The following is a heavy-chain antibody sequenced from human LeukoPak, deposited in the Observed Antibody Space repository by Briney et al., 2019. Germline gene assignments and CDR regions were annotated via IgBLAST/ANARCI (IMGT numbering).Heavy chain of an antibody. CDR2: ISSSGSTI. J-gene: IGHJ4*02. Sequence: GGSLRLSCAASGFTFSSYEMNWVRQAPGKGLEWVSYISSSGSTIYYADSVKGRFTISRDNAKNSLYLQMNSLRAEDTAVYYCARSSSWYGPFDYWGRGTLVTVSS. V-gene: IGHV3-48*03. CDR3: ARSSSWYGPFDY. CDR1: GFTFSSYE. D-gene: IGHD6-13*01.